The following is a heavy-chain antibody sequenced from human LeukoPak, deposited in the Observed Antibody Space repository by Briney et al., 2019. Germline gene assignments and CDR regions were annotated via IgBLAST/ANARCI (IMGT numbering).Heavy chain of an antibody. J-gene: IGHJ6*02. CDR2: ISSSGSTI. CDR3: ASAGGYDSSGYTDSVPYYYYGMDV. CDR1: GFTFSSYE. V-gene: IGHV3-48*03. D-gene: IGHD3-22*01. Sequence: GGSLRLSCAASGFTFSSYEMNWVRHAPGKGLEWVSYISSSGSTIYYADSVKGRFTISRDNAKNSLYLQMNSLRAEDTAVYYCASAGGYDSSGYTDSVPYYYYGMDVWGQGTTVTVSS.